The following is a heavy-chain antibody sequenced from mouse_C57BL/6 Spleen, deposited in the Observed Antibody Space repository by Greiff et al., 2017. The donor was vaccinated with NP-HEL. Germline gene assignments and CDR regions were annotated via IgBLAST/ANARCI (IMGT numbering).Heavy chain of an antibody. Sequence: VKLQESGAELVKPGASVKMSCKASGYTFTTYPIEWMKQNHGKSLEWIGNFHPYNDDTKYNEKFKGKATLTVEKSSSTVYLELSRLTSDDSAVYYCARGIYDGYYVRAMDYWGQGTSVTVSS. V-gene: IGHV1-47*01. CDR2: FHPYNDDT. J-gene: IGHJ4*01. CDR1: GYTFTTYP. CDR3: ARGIYDGYYVRAMDY. D-gene: IGHD2-3*01.